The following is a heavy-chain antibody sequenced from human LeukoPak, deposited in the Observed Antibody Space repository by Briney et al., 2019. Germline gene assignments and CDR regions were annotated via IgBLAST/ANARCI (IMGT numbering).Heavy chain of an antibody. D-gene: IGHD5-24*01. J-gene: IGHJ4*02. Sequence: GGSLRLSCAASGFTFSSYSVNWARQAPGKGLEWVSSISSSSSYIYYADSVKGRFTISRDNAKNSLYLQMNSLRAEDTAVYYCARDRIEMATAYDYWGQGTLVTVSS. CDR1: GFTFSSYS. CDR3: ARDRIEMATAYDY. V-gene: IGHV3-21*01. CDR2: ISSSSSYI.